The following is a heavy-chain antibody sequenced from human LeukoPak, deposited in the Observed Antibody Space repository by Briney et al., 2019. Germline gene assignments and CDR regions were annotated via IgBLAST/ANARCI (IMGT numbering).Heavy chain of an antibody. J-gene: IGHJ4*02. CDR1: GFTFSSYA. V-gene: IGHV3-23*01. CDR2: ISGSGGST. Sequence: PGGSLRLSCAASGFTFSSYAMSWVCQAPGKGLEWVSAISGSGGSTYYADSVKGGFTISRDNSKNTLYLQMNSLRAEDTAVYYCAKVNSGYDLSHFDYWGQGTLVTVSS. CDR3: AKVNSGYDLSHFDY. D-gene: IGHD5-12*01.